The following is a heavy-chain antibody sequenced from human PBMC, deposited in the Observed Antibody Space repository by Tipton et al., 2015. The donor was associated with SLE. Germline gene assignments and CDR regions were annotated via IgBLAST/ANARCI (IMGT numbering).Heavy chain of an antibody. CDR1: GFTFSSYG. CDR2: ISGTGRTT. Sequence: VQLVQSGGGLVQPGGSLRLSCAASGFTFSSYGMNWVRQAPGEGLECVSSISGTGRTTYYTDSVKGRFTISRDSSKSTVYLQMDSLRADDTAVYYCAKAGVTIFGVIPFDSWGRGILVTVSS. J-gene: IGHJ4*02. V-gene: IGHV3-23*04. CDR3: AKAGVTIFGVIPFDS. D-gene: IGHD3-3*01.